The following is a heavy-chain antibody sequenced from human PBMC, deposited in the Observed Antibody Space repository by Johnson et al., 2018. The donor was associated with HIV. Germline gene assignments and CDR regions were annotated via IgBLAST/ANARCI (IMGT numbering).Heavy chain of an antibody. CDR1: GFTFSSYG. J-gene: IGHJ3*02. Sequence: QVQLVESGGGVVQPGRSLRLSCAASGFTFSSYGMHWVRQAPGKGLEWVAVIWFDGSNKYYVDSVKGRFTISRDNSKNTLYLQMNSLRAEDTAVYYCAKDLRGYSYGLGAFDIWGQGTMVTVSS. CDR2: IWFDGSNK. V-gene: IGHV3-33*06. CDR3: AKDLRGYSYGLGAFDI. D-gene: IGHD5-18*01.